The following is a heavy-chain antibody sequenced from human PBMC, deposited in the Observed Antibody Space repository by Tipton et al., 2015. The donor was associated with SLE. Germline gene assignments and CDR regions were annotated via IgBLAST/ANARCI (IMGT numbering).Heavy chain of an antibody. CDR1: GGSISSYY. Sequence: GLVKPSETLSLTCTVSGGSISSYYWSWIRQPPGKGLEWIGYIYYSGSTYYNLSLKSRVTISVDTSKNQFSLKLSSVTAADTAVYYCARRVAPAGTHWYFDLWGRGTLVTVST. V-gene: IGHV4-59*12. CDR2: IYYSGST. CDR3: ARRVAPAGTHWYFDL. D-gene: IGHD6-13*01. J-gene: IGHJ2*01.